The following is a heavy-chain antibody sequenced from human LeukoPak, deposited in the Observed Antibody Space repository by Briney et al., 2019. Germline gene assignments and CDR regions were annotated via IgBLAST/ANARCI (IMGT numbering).Heavy chain of an antibody. D-gene: IGHD3-10*01. CDR1: GFTFSGSA. Sequence: GGSLRLSCAASGFTFSGSAMHWVRQASGKGLEWVGRIRSKADSYAAAYAASVKGRFTISRDDSKNTAYLQMNSLKTEDTALYYCSTDASGSLFDHWGQGTLVTVSS. CDR3: STDASGSLFDH. J-gene: IGHJ4*02. V-gene: IGHV3-73*01. CDR2: IRSKADSYAA.